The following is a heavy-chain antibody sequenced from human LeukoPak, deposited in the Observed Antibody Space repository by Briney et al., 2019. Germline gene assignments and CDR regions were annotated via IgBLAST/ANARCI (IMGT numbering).Heavy chain of an antibody. V-gene: IGHV4-59*08. D-gene: IGHD3-22*01. J-gene: IGHJ2*01. CDR2: IYYSGST. CDR3: ARHPYYYDSSGYSHWYFDL. CDR1: GGSISSYY. Sequence: SETLSLTCTVSGGSISSYYWSWIRQPPGKGLEWIGYIYYSGSTNYNPSLKSRVTISVDTSKDQFSLKLSSVTAADTAVYYCARHPYYYDSSGYSHWYFDLWGRGTLVTVSS.